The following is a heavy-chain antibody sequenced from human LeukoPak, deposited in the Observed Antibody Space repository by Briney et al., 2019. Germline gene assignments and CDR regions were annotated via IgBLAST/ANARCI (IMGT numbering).Heavy chain of an antibody. Sequence: SETLSLTCAVYGGSFSNYYWSWIRQPPGKGLEWIGEITHSGSTNYNPSLKSRVTISVDTSKNQFSLKLSSVTAADTAVYYCARGRDGYNFLNRGEYYYFDYWGQGTLVTVSS. CDR3: ARGRDGYNFLNRGEYYYFDY. D-gene: IGHD5-24*01. CDR2: ITHSGST. V-gene: IGHV4-34*01. CDR1: GGSFSNYY. J-gene: IGHJ4*02.